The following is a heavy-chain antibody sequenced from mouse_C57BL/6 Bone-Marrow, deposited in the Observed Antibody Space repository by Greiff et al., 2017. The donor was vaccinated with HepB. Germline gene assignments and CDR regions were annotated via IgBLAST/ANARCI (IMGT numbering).Heavy chain of an antibody. Sequence: EVQLQQPGAELVKPGASVKLSCKASGYTFTSYWMHWVKQRPGQGLEWIGMIDPEDGETKYAPKFQGKATITADTSSNTAYLQLSSLTSEDTAVYYCARGGYYPAWFAYWGQGTLVTVSA. CDR1: GYTFTSYW. D-gene: IGHD2-3*01. V-gene: IGHV14-2*01. J-gene: IGHJ3*01. CDR3: ARGGYYPAWFAY. CDR2: IDPEDGET.